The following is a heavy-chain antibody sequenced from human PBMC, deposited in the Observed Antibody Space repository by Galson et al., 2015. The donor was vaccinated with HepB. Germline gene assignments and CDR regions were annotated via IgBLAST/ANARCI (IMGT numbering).Heavy chain of an antibody. CDR3: AVNTDLYCGGDCYTPSAFDI. J-gene: IGHJ3*02. CDR1: GYTFTSYY. D-gene: IGHD2-21*02. V-gene: IGHV1-46*01. Sequence: SVKVSCKASGYTFTSYYMHWVRQAPGQGLEWMGIINPSGGSTSYAQKFQGRVTMTRDTSTSTVYMELSSLRSEDTAVYYCAVNTDLYCGGDCYTPSAFDIWGQGTMVTVSS. CDR2: INPSGGST.